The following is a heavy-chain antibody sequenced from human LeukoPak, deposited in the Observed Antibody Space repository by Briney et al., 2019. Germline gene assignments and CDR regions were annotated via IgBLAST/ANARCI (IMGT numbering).Heavy chain of an antibody. CDR1: GGTFSSYA. V-gene: IGHV1-69*04. J-gene: IGHJ4*02. Sequence: SVKVSCKSSGGTFSSYAISWVRQPPGQGLEWMGRIIPILGIANYAQKFQGRVTITADKSTSTAYMELSSLRSEDTAVYYCARGTRIAVAGTLDYWGQGTLVTVSS. CDR3: ARGTRIAVAGTLDY. D-gene: IGHD6-19*01. CDR2: IIPILGIA.